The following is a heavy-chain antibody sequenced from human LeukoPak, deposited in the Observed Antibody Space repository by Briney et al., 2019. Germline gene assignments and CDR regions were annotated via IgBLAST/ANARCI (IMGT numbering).Heavy chain of an antibody. J-gene: IGHJ3*02. CDR3: ARSRYLDWGGAFDM. CDR1: GSTVTTNY. CDR2: IYSDGST. Sequence: GGSLRLSCAASGSTVTTNYMTWVRRAPGKGLEWVSVIYSDGSTYYADSVRGRFTMSRDDSKNTVYLQLNRLRGEDTAIYYCARSRYLDWGGAFDMWGQGTMVTVSS. V-gene: IGHV3-66*01. D-gene: IGHD3-9*01.